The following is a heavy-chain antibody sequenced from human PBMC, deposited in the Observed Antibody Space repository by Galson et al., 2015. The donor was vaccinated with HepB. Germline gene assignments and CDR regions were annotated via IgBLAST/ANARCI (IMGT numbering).Heavy chain of an antibody. J-gene: IGHJ4*02. CDR2: INPSGSCT. V-gene: IGHV1-46*01. CDR1: GYTFTSYY. Sequence: SVKVSCKASGYTFTSYYMHWVRQAPGQGLEWMGIINPSGSCTTYAQKFQGRVTMTRDTSTSTVYMELSSLRSEDTAVYYCARGASGYFTNGICYGDVDYWGQGTLVTVSS. CDR3: ARGASGYFTNGICYGDVDY. D-gene: IGHD2-8*01.